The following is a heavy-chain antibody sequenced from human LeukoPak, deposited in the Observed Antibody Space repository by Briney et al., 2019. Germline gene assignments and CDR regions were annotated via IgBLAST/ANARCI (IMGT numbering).Heavy chain of an antibody. CDR2: ISSSSSYI. J-gene: IGHJ4*02. D-gene: IGHD6-25*01. CDR1: GFTFSSYS. Sequence: GGSLRLSCAASGFTFSSYSMNWVRQAPGKGLEWVSSISSSSSYIYYADSEKGRFTISRDNAKNSLYLQMNSLRAEDTAVYYCARDPLFESSGLHFDYWGQGTLVTVSS. CDR3: ARDPLFESSGLHFDY. V-gene: IGHV3-21*01.